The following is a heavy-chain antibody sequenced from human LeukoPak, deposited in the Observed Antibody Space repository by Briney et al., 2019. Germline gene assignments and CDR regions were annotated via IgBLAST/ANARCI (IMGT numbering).Heavy chain of an antibody. V-gene: IGHV4-59*06. CDR1: GVSIFSYY. D-gene: IGHD6-13*01. J-gene: IGHJ6*02. CDR3: ARDGAAGRTYYYYGMDV. Sequence: TSETLSLTCSVSGVSIFSYYWNWIRQHPRKGLEWIGYIYYSGSIYYNPSLKSRVTISVDTSKNQFSLKLSSVTAADTAVYYCARDGAAGRTYYYYGMDVWGQGTTVTVSS. CDR2: IYYSGSI.